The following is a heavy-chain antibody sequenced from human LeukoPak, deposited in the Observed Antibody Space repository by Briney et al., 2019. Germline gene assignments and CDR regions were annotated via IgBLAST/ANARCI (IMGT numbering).Heavy chain of an antibody. Sequence: PSETLSLTCTVSGGSISSSSYYWGWIRQPPGKGLEWIGSIYYSGSTYYNPSLKSRVTISVDTSKNQFSLKLSSVTAADTAVYYCARDQQQLAIDYWGQGTLVTVSS. CDR2: IYYSGST. CDR1: GGSISSSSYY. J-gene: IGHJ4*02. D-gene: IGHD6-13*01. V-gene: IGHV4-39*02. CDR3: ARDQQQLAIDY.